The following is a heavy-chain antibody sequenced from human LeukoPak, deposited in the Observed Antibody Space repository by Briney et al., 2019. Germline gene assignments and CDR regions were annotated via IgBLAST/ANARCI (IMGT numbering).Heavy chain of an antibody. J-gene: IGHJ4*02. D-gene: IGHD1-14*01. CDR3: ARGPIQAGPTTVDY. Sequence: GGSLRLSCVASGCSFSKSLMHWVRQTPSKEVFWLSRISSDGTKTKYADSVQGRFTISSANATSTLYLQMKSLRAAGTAVCYCARGPIQAGPTTVDYWGQGTLVTVSS. CDR2: ISSDGTKT. CDR1: GCSFSKSL. V-gene: IGHV3-74*01.